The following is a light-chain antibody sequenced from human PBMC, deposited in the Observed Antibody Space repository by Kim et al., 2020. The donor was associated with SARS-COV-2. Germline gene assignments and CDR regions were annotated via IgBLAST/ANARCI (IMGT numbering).Light chain of an antibody. V-gene: IGKV3-11*01. CDR3: QQRIHWPLT. Sequence: VSPGERATLSCRASQSVGSYLAWYQQKPGQAPRLLIYDASNRATDIPARFSGSGSGTDFTLTISSLEPEDFAVYYCQQRIHWPLTFGGGTKVDIK. CDR2: DAS. CDR1: QSVGSY. J-gene: IGKJ4*01.